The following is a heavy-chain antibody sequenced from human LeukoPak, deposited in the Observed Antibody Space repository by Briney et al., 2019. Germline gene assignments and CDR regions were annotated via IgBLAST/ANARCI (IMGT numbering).Heavy chain of an antibody. Sequence: GGSLRLSCAASGFTFSSYWIHWVRQAPGKGLEWVSAISGSGGSTYYADSVKGRFTISRDNSKNTLYLQMNSLRAEDTAVYYCAKVTYGGNAGYFDYWGQGTLVTVSS. V-gene: IGHV3-23*01. D-gene: IGHD4-23*01. CDR1: GFTFSSYW. CDR2: ISGSGGST. J-gene: IGHJ4*02. CDR3: AKVTYGGNAGYFDY.